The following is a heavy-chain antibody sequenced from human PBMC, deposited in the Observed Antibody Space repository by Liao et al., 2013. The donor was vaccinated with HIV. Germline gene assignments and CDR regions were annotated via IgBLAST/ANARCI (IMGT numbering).Heavy chain of an antibody. Sequence: QVQLQESGPGLLKTSQTLSLTCTVSGGSMGSGDYYWTWIRQPPGKGLEWIGYIYSSGSIYSSGSTYYNPSLETRLTISIDTSKKQFSLQLNSVTAADTAVYYCARASKIFWPFAFDMWGQGTSVTVSS. V-gene: IGHV4-30-4*08. CDR1: GGSMGSGDYY. J-gene: IGHJ3*02. D-gene: IGHD3-9*01. CDR2: IYSSGSIYSSGST. CDR3: ARASKIFWPFAFDM.